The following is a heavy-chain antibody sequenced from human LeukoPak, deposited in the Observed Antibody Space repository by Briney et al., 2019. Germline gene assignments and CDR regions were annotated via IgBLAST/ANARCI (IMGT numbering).Heavy chain of an antibody. CDR3: ARGITIFGVVTTKLGYYYYGMDV. J-gene: IGHJ6*02. CDR2: INHSGST. Sequence: SETLSLTCAVYGGSFSGYYWSWIRQPPGKGLEWIGEINHSGSTNYNPSLKSRVTISVDTSKNQFSLKPSSVTAADTAVYYCARGITIFGVVTTKLGYYYYGMDVWGQGTTVTVSS. D-gene: IGHD3-3*01. CDR1: GGSFSGYY. V-gene: IGHV4-34*01.